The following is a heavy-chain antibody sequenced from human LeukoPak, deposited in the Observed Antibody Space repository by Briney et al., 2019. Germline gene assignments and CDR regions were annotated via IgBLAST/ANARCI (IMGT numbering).Heavy chain of an antibody. D-gene: IGHD2-2*01. CDR3: ARDGCSSTSCYSGAVDP. Sequence: ALVKVSCKASGGTFSSYAISWVRQAPGQGLEWMGGIIPIFGTANYAQKFQGRVTITADESTSTAYMELSSLRSEDTAVYYCARDGCSSTSCYSGAVDPWGQGTLVTVSS. CDR1: GGTFSSYA. CDR2: IIPIFGTA. V-gene: IGHV1-69*13. J-gene: IGHJ5*02.